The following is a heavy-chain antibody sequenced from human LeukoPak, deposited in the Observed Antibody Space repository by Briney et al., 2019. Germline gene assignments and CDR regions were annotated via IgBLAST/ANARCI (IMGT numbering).Heavy chain of an antibody. CDR3: TRDGYSYGYLGYYYYYMDV. Sequence: SGRSLRLSCTASGFTFGDYAMSRFRQAPGKGLEWVGFIRSKAYGGTTEYAASVKGRFTISRDDSKSIAYLQMNSLKTEDTAVYYCTRDGYSYGYLGYYYYYMDVWGKGTTVTVSS. V-gene: IGHV3-49*03. CDR1: GFTFGDYA. CDR2: IRSKAYGGTT. D-gene: IGHD5-18*01. J-gene: IGHJ6*03.